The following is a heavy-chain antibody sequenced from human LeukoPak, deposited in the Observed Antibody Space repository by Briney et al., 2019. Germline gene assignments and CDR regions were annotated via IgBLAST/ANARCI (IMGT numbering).Heavy chain of an antibody. D-gene: IGHD3-10*01. CDR3: ARGSGIWFGDV. CDR1: GFTFSTYG. CDR2: INWNGGST. Sequence: PGGTLRLSCAASGFTFSTYGMSWVRQVPGKGLEWVSGINWNGGSTGYADSVKGRFTISRDNAKNSLYLQMNSLRAEDTALYYCARGSGIWFGDVWGKGTTVTVSS. V-gene: IGHV3-20*04. J-gene: IGHJ6*04.